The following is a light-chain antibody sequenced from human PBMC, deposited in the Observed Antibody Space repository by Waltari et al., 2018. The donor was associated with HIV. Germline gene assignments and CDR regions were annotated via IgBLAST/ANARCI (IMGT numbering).Light chain of an antibody. CDR3: QSFDNSLNGYV. V-gene: IGLV1-40*01. J-gene: IGLJ1*01. CDR1: SSNIGANFD. CDR2: GTS. Sequence: QSVLTQPPSLSGAPGQRVTISCTGSSSNIGANFDVHWYQVLPGTAPKLLLFGTSNRPSWVPDRFSGSKSGTSASLAITGLQPEDEAEYFCQSFDNSLNGYVFGTGTTVIVL.